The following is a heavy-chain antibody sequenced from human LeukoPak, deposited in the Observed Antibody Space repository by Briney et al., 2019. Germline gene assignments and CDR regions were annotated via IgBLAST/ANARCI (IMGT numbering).Heavy chain of an antibody. D-gene: IGHD3-9*01. CDR3: ARGLVLRYFD. CDR2: INHSGST. J-gene: IGHJ4*02. CDR1: GGSFSGYY. Sequence: PSETLSLTCAVYGGSFSGYYWSWIRHPPGKGLEWIGEINHSGSTNYNPSLKSRVTISVDTSKNQFSLTLSSVTAADTAVYYCARGLVLRYFDWGQGNLVTVSS. V-gene: IGHV4-34*01.